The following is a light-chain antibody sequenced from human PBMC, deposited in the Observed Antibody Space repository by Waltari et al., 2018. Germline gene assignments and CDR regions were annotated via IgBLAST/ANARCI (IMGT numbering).Light chain of an antibody. CDR1: QRVSGSNY. J-gene: IGKJ1*01. Sequence: EIVLTQSPGTLSLSPGEGVTLSCRASQRVSGSNYLAWYQQKPGQAPRLLIYGASTRATGIPDRFSGSGSGTDFTLTISRLEPEDFAVYYCQQYGDTPWTFGQGTKVEIK. CDR3: QQYGDTPWT. CDR2: GAS. V-gene: IGKV3-20*01.